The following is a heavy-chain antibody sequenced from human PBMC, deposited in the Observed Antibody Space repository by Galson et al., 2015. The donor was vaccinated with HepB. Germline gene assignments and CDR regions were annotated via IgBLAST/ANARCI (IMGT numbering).Heavy chain of an antibody. J-gene: IGHJ4*02. CDR3: AKDKGLYYDSSGYLDY. Sequence: SLRLSCAASGFTFDDYAMHWVRQAPGKGLEWVSGISWNSGSIGYADPVKGRFTISRDNAKNSLYLQMNSLRAEDTALYYCAKDKGLYYDSSGYLDYWGQGTLVTVSS. V-gene: IGHV3-9*01. D-gene: IGHD3-22*01. CDR1: GFTFDDYA. CDR2: ISWNSGSI.